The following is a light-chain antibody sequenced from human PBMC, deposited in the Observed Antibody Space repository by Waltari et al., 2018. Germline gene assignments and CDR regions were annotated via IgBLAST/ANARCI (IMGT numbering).Light chain of an antibody. Sequence: QSVLTQPPSVSGAPGQRVTISCPGSGSNIGAGYDVPWYQQLPLAAPNLLLYGSTSRPLGVPARFFGSTSGTSASLAIIGLQAEDEAEYYCQSYDTSLSVVFGGGTKLTVL. J-gene: IGLJ3*02. CDR2: GST. CDR1: GSNIGAGYD. CDR3: QSYDTSLSVV. V-gene: IGLV1-40*01.